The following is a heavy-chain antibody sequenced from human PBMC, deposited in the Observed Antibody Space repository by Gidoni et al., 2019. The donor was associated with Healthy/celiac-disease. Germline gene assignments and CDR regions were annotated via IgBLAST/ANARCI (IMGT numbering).Heavy chain of an antibody. J-gene: IGHJ3*02. Sequence: QVQPVESGGGVVQPGRSLRLSCAASGSTFSSYAMHWVRQAPGKGLEWVAVISYDGSNKYYADSVKGRFTISRDNSKNTLYLQMNSLRAEDTAVYYCARSVWPDAFDIWGQGTMVTVSS. CDR2: ISYDGSNK. D-gene: IGHD3-16*01. CDR1: GSTFSSYA. V-gene: IGHV3-30-3*01. CDR3: ARSVWPDAFDI.